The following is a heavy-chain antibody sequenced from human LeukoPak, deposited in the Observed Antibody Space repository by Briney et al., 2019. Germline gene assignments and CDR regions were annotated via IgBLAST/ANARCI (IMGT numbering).Heavy chain of an antibody. D-gene: IGHD3-3*01. CDR1: GYSFTSYW. CDR2: IYPVDSDT. V-gene: IGHV5-51*01. J-gene: IGHJ4*02. Sequence: GESLKISCKGSGYSFTSYWIGWVRQMPGKGLECMGIIYPVDSDTRYSPSFQGQVTISAEKSISTAYLQWSSLKASDTAMYYCSRVNYDFWSGYYRGDFDYWGQGTLVTVSS. CDR3: SRVNYDFWSGYYRGDFDY.